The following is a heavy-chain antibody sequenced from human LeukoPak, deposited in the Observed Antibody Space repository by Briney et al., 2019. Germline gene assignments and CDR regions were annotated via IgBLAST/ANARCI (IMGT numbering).Heavy chain of an antibody. CDR1: GFTFSSYA. CDR2: ISGSGGST. J-gene: IGHJ4*02. D-gene: IGHD2-15*01. CDR3: AKGGGSSCYSPSDY. Sequence: GGSLRLSCAASGFTFSSYAMSWVRQAPGKGLEWVSAISGSGGSTYYADSVKGRFTISRDNSKNTLYLQMNSLRAEDTAVYYCAKGGGSSCYSPSDYWGQGTLVTVSS. V-gene: IGHV3-23*01.